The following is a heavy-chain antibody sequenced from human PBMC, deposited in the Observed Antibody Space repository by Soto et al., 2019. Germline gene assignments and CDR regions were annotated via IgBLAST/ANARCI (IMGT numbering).Heavy chain of an antibody. CDR1: GGSFSGYY. J-gene: IGHJ6*02. Sequence: QVQLQQWGAGLLKPSETLSLTCAVYGGSFSGYYWSWIRQPPGKGLEWIGEINHSGSTNYNPSLKSRVTISVDTSKNQFSLKRSSVTAADTAMYYCARDERGNSYVLGMDVWGQGTTVTVSS. V-gene: IGHV4-34*01. CDR3: ARDERGNSYVLGMDV. CDR2: INHSGST. D-gene: IGHD5-18*01.